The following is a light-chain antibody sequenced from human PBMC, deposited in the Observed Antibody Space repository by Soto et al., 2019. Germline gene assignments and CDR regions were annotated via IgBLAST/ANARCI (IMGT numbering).Light chain of an antibody. CDR1: TNDIGAFNY. J-gene: IGLJ2*01. V-gene: IGLV2-14*01. Sequence: QSALTQPASVSGSPGQSITISCTGTTNDIGAFNYVSWYQQHPGKAPKLILYEVTNRHSGVSNRFSGSKSGNTASLTISGLQAEEEADYYCSSYTSTSTRVFGGGTKVTVL. CDR3: SSYTSTSTRV. CDR2: EVT.